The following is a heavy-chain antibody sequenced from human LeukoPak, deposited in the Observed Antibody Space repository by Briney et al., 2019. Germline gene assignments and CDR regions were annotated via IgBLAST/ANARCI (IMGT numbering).Heavy chain of an antibody. CDR2: IYYSGST. CDR1: GGSISNKY. J-gene: IGHJ4*02. D-gene: IGHD6-19*01. V-gene: IGHV4-59*12. CDR3: ARGTLYRGWSYYLDF. Sequence: SETLSLTCTVSGGSISNKYWSWIRQPPGKGLEWIGYIYYSGSTNYNPSLKSRVTILVDTSKNHFSLRLRSVTAADTAMYYCARGTLYRGWSYYLDFWGQGSKVTVSS.